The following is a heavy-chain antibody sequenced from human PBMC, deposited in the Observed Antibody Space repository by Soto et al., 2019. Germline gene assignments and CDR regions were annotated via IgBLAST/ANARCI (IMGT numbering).Heavy chain of an antibody. J-gene: IGHJ4*02. D-gene: IGHD1-26*01. V-gene: IGHV4-59*01. CDR3: SITDSGSHGDHFDD. Sequence: SETLSLTCTGSGGSISSYYWSWIRQPPGKGLEWIGDIYNRGSTNYNPSLKSRVTISVDTSKNQVSLKRSSVTAADTAVYYCSITDSGSHGDHFDDWGQRAVVTLSS. CDR2: IYNRGST. CDR1: GGSISSYY.